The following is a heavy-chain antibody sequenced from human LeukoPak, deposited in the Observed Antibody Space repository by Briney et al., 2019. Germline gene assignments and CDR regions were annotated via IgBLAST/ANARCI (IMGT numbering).Heavy chain of an antibody. D-gene: IGHD4-17*01. V-gene: IGHV3-23*01. CDR2: IIVSGSRT. CDR3: SKDPNGDYIGAFDM. J-gene: IGHJ3*02. CDR1: GLTFSNYA. Sequence: GSLRPSCAASGLTFSNYAMTWVRQAPGKGLEWVSSIIVSGSRTYYADSVKGRFTISRDNSKNTLYLQMNSLRAEDTALYYCSKDPNGDYIGAFDMWGPGTLVTVSS.